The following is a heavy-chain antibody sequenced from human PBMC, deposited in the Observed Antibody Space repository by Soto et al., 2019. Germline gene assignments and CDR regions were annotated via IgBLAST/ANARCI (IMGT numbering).Heavy chain of an antibody. CDR1: GFTFSNAG. J-gene: IGHJ4*02. CDR3: TTEVMLTYGPIVVVPAAAFDY. CDR2: IKSKTDGGTT. V-gene: IGHV3-15*07. Sequence: GGSLRLSCAASGFTFSNAGMNWVRQAPGKGLEWVGRIKSKTDGGTTDYAAPVKGRFTISRDDSKNTLYLQMNSLKTEDTAVYYCTTEVMLTYGPIVVVPAAAFDYWGQGTLVTVSS. D-gene: IGHD2-2*01.